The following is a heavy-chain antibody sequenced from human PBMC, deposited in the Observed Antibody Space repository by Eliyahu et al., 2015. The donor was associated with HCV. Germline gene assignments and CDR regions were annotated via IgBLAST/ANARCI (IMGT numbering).Heavy chain of an antibody. CDR3: AKEKKSSSWGGFDP. CDR1: GFTFSSYW. D-gene: IGHD6-13*01. Sequence: EVQLVESGGGLVQPGGSLRLSCAASGFTFSSYWMSWVRQAPGKGLEWVANIKQDGSEKYYVDSVKGRFTISRDNAKNSLYLQMNSLRAEDTAVYYCAKEKKSSSWGGFDPWGQGTLVTVSS. CDR2: IKQDGSEK. J-gene: IGHJ5*02. V-gene: IGHV3-7*04.